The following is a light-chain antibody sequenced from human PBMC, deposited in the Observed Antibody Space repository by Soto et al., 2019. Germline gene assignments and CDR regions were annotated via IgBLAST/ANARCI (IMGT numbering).Light chain of an antibody. J-gene: IGKJ1*01. CDR3: QHYKT. V-gene: IGKV1-5*03. CDR1: QSISSW. Sequence: DIQMTQSPSTLSASVGDRVTITCRASQSISSWLAWYQQKPGKAPKLLIYKASSLESGVPSRFSGSGSGTECTLTISSLQPDDFATYYCQHYKTFGQGTKVEIK. CDR2: KAS.